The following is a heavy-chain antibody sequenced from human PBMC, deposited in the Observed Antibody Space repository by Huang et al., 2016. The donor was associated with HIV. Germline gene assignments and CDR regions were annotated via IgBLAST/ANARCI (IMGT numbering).Heavy chain of an antibody. CDR1: GFSISSYW. D-gene: IGHD3-22*01. J-gene: IGHJ4*02. Sequence: EVQLVESGGGLVQPGGSLRLSCAASGFSISSYWMHWVRHAPGKGVVWVSRINSDGSSTSDADSVKGRFTISRDNAKNTLYLQMNSLRAEDTAVYYCARDPRIQSWLNFFDYWGQGTLVSVSS. V-gene: IGHV3-74*01. CDR2: INSDGSST. CDR3: ARDPRIQSWLNFFDY.